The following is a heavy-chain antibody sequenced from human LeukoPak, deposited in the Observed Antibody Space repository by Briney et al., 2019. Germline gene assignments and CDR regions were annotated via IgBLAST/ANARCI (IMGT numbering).Heavy chain of an antibody. V-gene: IGHV1-18*01. Sequence: ATVKVSCKASGYTYTSYGISWVRQAPGQGLEWMGWISAYNGNTNYAQKLQGRVTMTTDTSTSTAYMELRSLRSDDTAVYYCASSAGYDILTAYLLDYWGQGTLVTVSS. J-gene: IGHJ4*02. CDR3: ASSAGYDILTAYLLDY. D-gene: IGHD3-9*01. CDR2: ISAYNGNT. CDR1: GYTYTSYG.